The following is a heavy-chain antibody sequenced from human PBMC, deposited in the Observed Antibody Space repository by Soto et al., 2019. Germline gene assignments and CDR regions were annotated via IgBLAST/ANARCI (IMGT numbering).Heavy chain of an antibody. D-gene: IGHD6-6*01. CDR1: GYTFTSYG. CDR3: ARYLDSSSPDNWFDP. V-gene: IGHV1-18*04. CDR2: ISAYNGNT. J-gene: IGHJ5*02. Sequence: ASVKASCKASGYTFTSYGISWVRQAPGQGLEWMGWISAYNGNTNYAQKLQGRVTMTTDTSTSTAYMELRSLRSDDTAVYYCARYLDSSSPDNWFDPWGQGTLFTFSS.